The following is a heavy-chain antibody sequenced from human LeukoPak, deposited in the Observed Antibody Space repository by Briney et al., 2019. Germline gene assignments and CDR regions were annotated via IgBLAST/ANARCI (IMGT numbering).Heavy chain of an antibody. V-gene: IGHV1-46*01. CDR2: INPSGGST. CDR3: ARDRSGKDWFDP. CDR1: GYTFTTYG. Sequence: ASVKVSCKASGYTFTTYGITWVRQAPGQGLEWMGIINPSGGSTSYAQKFQGRVTMTRDTSTSTVYMELSSLRSKDTAVFYCARDRSGKDWFDPWGQGTLVTVSS. J-gene: IGHJ5*02. D-gene: IGHD3-10*01.